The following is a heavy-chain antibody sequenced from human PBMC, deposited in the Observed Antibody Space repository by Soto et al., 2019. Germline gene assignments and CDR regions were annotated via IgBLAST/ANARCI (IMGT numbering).Heavy chain of an antibody. J-gene: IGHJ4*02. CDR3: ARPGGSYDPMTLAPDY. CDR1: GFTFSSFV. D-gene: IGHD1-26*01. CDR2: ISYDGSNK. Sequence: GGSLRLSCAASGFTFSSFVMHWVRQSPGKGLEWVTLISYDGSNKFYADSVKGRFTISRDNSKNTLYLQMNSLRAEDTAVYYCARPGGSYDPMTLAPDYWGQGTLVTVSS. V-gene: IGHV3-30*03.